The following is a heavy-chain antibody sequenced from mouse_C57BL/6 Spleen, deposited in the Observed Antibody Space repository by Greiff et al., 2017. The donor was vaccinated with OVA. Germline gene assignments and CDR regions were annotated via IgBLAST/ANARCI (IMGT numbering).Heavy chain of an antibody. J-gene: IGHJ1*03. CDR3: ARRYYYGSSYGYFDV. Sequence: QVQLQQPGAELVKPGASVKLSCKASGYTFTSYWMHWVKQRPGQGLEWIGMIHPNSGSTNYNAKFKSKATLTVDKSSSTAYMQLSSLTSEDSAVYYCARRYYYGSSYGYFDVWGTGTTVTVSS. CDR2: IHPNSGST. D-gene: IGHD1-1*01. CDR1: GYTFTSYW. V-gene: IGHV1-64*01.